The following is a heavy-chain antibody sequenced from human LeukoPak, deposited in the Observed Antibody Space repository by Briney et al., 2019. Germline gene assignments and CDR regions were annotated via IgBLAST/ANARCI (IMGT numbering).Heavy chain of an antibody. J-gene: IGHJ4*02. D-gene: IGHD6-19*01. CDR2: IYYAGNT. CDR1: GGSTRRGNYY. Sequence: SETLSLTCTVSGGSTRRGNYYWGWIRQTTGKGLEWIGHIYYAGNTYYNPSLKTRVTISVDTSNHQFSLKLTSVTAADTAVYYCARLLGYSSGWYSFDYWGPGILGTVSS. V-gene: IGHV4-39*01. CDR3: ARLLGYSSGWYSFDY.